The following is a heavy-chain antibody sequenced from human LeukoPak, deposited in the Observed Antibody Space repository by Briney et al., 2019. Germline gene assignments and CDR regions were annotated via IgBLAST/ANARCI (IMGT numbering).Heavy chain of an antibody. Sequence: PSQTLSLTCTVSGGSISSGGYYWSWIRQHPGKGLGRIGYIYYSGSTYYNPSLKSRVTISVDTSKNQFSLNLSSVTAADTAVYYCARLSSRWYFSPDYWGQGTLVTVSS. CDR3: ARLSSRWYFSPDY. V-gene: IGHV4-31*03. J-gene: IGHJ4*02. D-gene: IGHD6-19*01. CDR2: IYYSGST. CDR1: GGSISSGGYY.